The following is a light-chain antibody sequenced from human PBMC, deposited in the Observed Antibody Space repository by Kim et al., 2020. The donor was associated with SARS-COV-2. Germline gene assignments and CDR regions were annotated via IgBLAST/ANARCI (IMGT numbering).Light chain of an antibody. CDR2: DAS. CDR3: QHYDSLPPT. J-gene: IGKJ4*01. CDR1: QDILSY. Sequence: DIQMTQSPSSLSASVGDRVTITCQATQDILSYLNWYQQKPGKAPKLLIYDASNLETGVPSRFSGSGSGTDFTFTISSLQPEDIATYYCQHYDSLPPTFGGGTK. V-gene: IGKV1-33*01.